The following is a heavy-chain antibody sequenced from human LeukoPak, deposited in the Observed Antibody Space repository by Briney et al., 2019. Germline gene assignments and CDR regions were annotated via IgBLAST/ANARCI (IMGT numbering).Heavy chain of an antibody. J-gene: IGHJ4*02. CDR1: GFTFGDYA. V-gene: IGHV3-49*04. CDR3: TRFIAAAGTHYFDY. D-gene: IGHD6-13*01. Sequence: GGSLRLSCTASGFTFGDYAMTWVRQAPGKGLEWVGFIASETYGGTAEYAASVKGRFIISRDDSKSIAYLQMNSLKTEDTAVYYCTRFIAAAGTHYFDYWGQGTLVTVSS. CDR2: IASETYGGTA.